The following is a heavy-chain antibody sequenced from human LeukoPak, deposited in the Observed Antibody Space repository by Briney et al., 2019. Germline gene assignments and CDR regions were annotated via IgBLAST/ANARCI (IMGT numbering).Heavy chain of an antibody. Sequence: PSETLSLTCTVSGGSISSGSYYWSWIRQPVGKGLEWIGRIYTSGSTSYNPSLKSRVTISADTSKNQFSLKLSSVTAADTAVYYCARAGITIFGVVIMDAFDIWGQGTMVTVSS. CDR1: GGSISSGSYY. CDR2: IYTSGST. J-gene: IGHJ3*02. V-gene: IGHV4-61*02. D-gene: IGHD3-3*01. CDR3: ARAGITIFGVVIMDAFDI.